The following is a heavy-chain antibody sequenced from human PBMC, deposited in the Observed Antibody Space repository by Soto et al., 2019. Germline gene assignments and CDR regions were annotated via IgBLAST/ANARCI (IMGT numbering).Heavy chain of an antibody. J-gene: IGHJ4*02. Sequence: AGGSLRLSCAASGFTFNIFGMHWVRQAPGKGLEWVAAISYDGSSIFYPDSVKGRFTISRDNSKNTLYLQMNSLRVEDTAVYYCAKKLTGSQYALFDSWGQGTLVPVSS. D-gene: IGHD2-2*01. V-gene: IGHV3-30*18. CDR3: AKKLTGSQYALFDS. CDR1: GFTFNIFG. CDR2: ISYDGSSI.